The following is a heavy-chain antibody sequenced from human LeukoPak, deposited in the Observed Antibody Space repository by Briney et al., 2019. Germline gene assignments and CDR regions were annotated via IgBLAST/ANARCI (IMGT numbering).Heavy chain of an antibody. CDR1: GFTFSSYG. Sequence: PGRSLRLSCAASGFTFSSYGMHWVRQAPGKGLEWVAVISYDGSNKYYADSVKGRFTISRDNSKNTLYLQMNSLRAEDTAVYYCAKRGPYGDYDAFDIWGQGTTVTVSS. V-gene: IGHV3-30*18. D-gene: IGHD4-17*01. CDR3: AKRGPYGDYDAFDI. CDR2: ISYDGSNK. J-gene: IGHJ3*02.